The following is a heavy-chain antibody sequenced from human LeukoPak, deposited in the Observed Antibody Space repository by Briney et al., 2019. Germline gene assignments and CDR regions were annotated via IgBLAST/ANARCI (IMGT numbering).Heavy chain of an antibody. V-gene: IGHV6-1*01. J-gene: IGHJ3*02. CDR2: TYYRSKWYN. CDR3: ASLLRALVAFDI. D-gene: IGHD1-26*01. CDR1: GDSVSGNGAA. Sequence: SQTLPLTCAISGDSVSGNGAAWNWIRQSPSRGLEWLGRTYYRSKWYNDYAVSVKSRITINPDTSKNQFSLQLNSVTPEDTAVYYCASLLRALVAFDIWGQGTLVTVSS.